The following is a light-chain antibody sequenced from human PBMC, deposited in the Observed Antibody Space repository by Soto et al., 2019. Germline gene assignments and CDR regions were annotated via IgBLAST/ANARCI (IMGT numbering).Light chain of an antibody. V-gene: IGKV1-5*03. CDR1: QSISSW. Sequence: DIQMTQSPSTLSASVGDRVTITCRASQSISSWLDWYQQKPGKAPKFLIFKASSLESGVPSRFSGSGSGTEFTITSSILHPDDVASYCRQHYNTYPLTFGGGTKVEIK. CDR2: KAS. J-gene: IGKJ4*01. CDR3: QHYNTYPLT.